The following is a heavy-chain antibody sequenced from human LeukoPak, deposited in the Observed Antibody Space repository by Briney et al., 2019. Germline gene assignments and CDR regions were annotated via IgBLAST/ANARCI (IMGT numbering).Heavy chain of an antibody. CDR3: ARHCCSGPAKRVFDI. CDR1: AGSIIISNNH. Sequence: SESLSLTCAVAAGSIIISNNHWGWVRQPPGKGLEWIGTISYSGDTDYNPSLGSRVTISVDTSNNQFSQRLGSVTAADTAVYHCARHCCSGPAKRVFDIWGQGTMVTVSS. D-gene: IGHD2-15*01. CDR2: ISYSGDT. V-gene: IGHV4-39*01. J-gene: IGHJ3*02.